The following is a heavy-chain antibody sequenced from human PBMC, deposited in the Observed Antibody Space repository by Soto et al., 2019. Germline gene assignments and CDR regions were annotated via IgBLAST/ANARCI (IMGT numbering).Heavy chain of an antibody. V-gene: IGHV3-48*04. CDR3: ARDYREWLSGSRATDYYYYYGMDV. CDR2: ISSSSSTI. D-gene: IGHD3-3*01. Sequence: GGSLRLSCAASGFTFSSYSMNWVRQAPGKGLEWVSYISSSSSTIYYADSVKGRFTISRDNAKNSLYLQMNSLRAEDTAVYYCARDYREWLSGSRATDYYYYYGMDVWGQGTTVTVSS. CDR1: GFTFSSYS. J-gene: IGHJ6*02.